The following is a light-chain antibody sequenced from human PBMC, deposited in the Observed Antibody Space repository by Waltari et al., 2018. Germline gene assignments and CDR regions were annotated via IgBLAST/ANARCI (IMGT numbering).Light chain of an antibody. CDR3: HQYGTSPFT. J-gene: IGKJ2*01. CDR1: QSVSSTN. Sequence: VVLTQSPDTLSLSPGESAALSCRASQSVSSTNLAWYQQKPGQAPSLLIYGASFRATGVTDRFSGSGSGTDFTLTISRLEAEDFALYYCHQYGTSPFTFGRGTKLQIK. CDR2: GAS. V-gene: IGKV3-20*01.